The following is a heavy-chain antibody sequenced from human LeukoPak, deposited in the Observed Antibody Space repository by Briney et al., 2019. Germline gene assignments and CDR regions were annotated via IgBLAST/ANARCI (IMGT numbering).Heavy chain of an antibody. CDR1: GYTFTSYG. J-gene: IGHJ6*03. Sequence: GASVKVSCKASGYTFTSYGISWVRQAPGQGLEWMGWISAYNGNTNYAQELQGRVTVTTDTSTSTAYMELRSLRSDDTAVYYCARGKVYYYYYYYMDVWGKGTTVTVSS. V-gene: IGHV1-18*01. CDR2: ISAYNGNT. CDR3: ARGKVYYYYYYYMDV.